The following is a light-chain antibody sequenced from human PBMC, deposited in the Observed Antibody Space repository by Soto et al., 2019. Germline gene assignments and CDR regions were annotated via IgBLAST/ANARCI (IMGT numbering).Light chain of an antibody. Sequence: EIVLTQSPGTLSLSPGERATLSYRASQSVSSSYLAWYQQKPGQAPRLLIYGASSRATGIPDRFSGSGSGTDFTLTISRLEPEDFAVYYCQQYAGSRTFGQGTKVEIK. V-gene: IGKV3-20*01. J-gene: IGKJ1*01. CDR3: QQYAGSRT. CDR2: GAS. CDR1: QSVSSSY.